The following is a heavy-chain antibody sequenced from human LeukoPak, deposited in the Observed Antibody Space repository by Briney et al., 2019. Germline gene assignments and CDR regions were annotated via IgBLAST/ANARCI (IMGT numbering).Heavy chain of an antibody. J-gene: IGHJ3*02. CDR2: ISYDGSNK. V-gene: IGHV3-30*19. CDR3: ARGKRFLAFDI. CDR1: GFTFSSYG. Sequence: GGSLRLSCAASGFTFSSYGMHWVRQTPGKGLEWVAVISYDGSNKYYADSVKGRFTISRDNSKNTLYLQMNSLRAEDTAVYYCARGKRFLAFDIWGQGTMVTVSS. D-gene: IGHD3-3*01.